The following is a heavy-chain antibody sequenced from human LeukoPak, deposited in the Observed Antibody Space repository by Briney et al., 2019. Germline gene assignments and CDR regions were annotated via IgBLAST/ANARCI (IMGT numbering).Heavy chain of an antibody. D-gene: IGHD3-16*02. CDR2: VSESGVGT. J-gene: IGHJ4*02. V-gene: IGHV3-23*01. CDR1: GFTFSTYV. CDR3: ARHRTASDY. Sequence: PGGSLRLSCVASGFTFSTYVMGWVRQVPGKGLEWVSSVSESGVGTYYADSVKGRFTISRDNAKSSLYLQMNSLRAEDTALYYCARHRTASDYWGQGTLVTVSS.